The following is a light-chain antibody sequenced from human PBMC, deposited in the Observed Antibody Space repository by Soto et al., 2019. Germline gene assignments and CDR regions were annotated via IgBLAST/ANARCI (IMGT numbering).Light chain of an antibody. J-gene: IGKJ5*01. CDR2: AAS. V-gene: IGKV1-12*01. CDR3: QRADSFPIT. CDR1: QNINNW. Sequence: DVQMTQTPSYVSAFVGARVTITCRASQNINNWLAWYQKKQGKAPRLLIYAASTLQTRVPSRFGGTGSGTDLTITISNLQPEDFATYYCQRADSFPITFGQGTRLEI.